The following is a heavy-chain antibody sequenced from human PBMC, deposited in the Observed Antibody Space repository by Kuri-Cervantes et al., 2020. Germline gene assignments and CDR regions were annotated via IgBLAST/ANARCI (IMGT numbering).Heavy chain of an antibody. Sequence: ASVKVSCKASGYTFTSYDINWVRQATGQGLEWMGWMNPNSGNTGYAQKFQGRVTMTRNTSISTAYMELSSLRSEDTAVYYCARETGSGSYYKSHYYYGMDVWGQGTTVTVSS. CDR2: MNPNSGNT. CDR3: ARETGSGSYYKSHYYYGMDV. J-gene: IGHJ6*02. V-gene: IGHV1-8*01. CDR1: GYTFTSYD. D-gene: IGHD3-10*01.